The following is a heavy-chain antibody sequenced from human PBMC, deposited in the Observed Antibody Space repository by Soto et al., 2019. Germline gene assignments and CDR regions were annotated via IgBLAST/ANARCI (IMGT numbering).Heavy chain of an antibody. Sequence: EVQLVESGGGLVQPGGSLRLSCEASGFSFSSYEMNWVRQAPGKGLEWVSNISTGGGAIHYTDSVKGRFTVSRDNAKSSLYLQMNSLRAEDTALYYCARDIGGGNWFDPWGQGTLVTVSS. D-gene: IGHD1-26*01. CDR3: ARDIGGGNWFDP. J-gene: IGHJ5*02. CDR1: GFSFSSYE. CDR2: ISTGGGAI. V-gene: IGHV3-48*03.